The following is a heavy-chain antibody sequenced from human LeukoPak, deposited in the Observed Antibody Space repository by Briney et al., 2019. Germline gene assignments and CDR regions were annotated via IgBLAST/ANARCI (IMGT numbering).Heavy chain of an antibody. CDR2: ISVTGST. D-gene: IGHD1-20*01. CDR3: AREPSGITGTFNDY. V-gene: IGHV4-61*02. J-gene: IGHJ4*02. CDR1: VGSISAGPYY. Sequence: PSETLSLTCTVSVGSISAGPYYWNWLRQPAGKALEWMGRISVTGSTYYNPSLKSRLALSMDTSNNQFSLSLNSVTAADTAVYYCAREPSGITGTFNDYWGQGTLVTVSS.